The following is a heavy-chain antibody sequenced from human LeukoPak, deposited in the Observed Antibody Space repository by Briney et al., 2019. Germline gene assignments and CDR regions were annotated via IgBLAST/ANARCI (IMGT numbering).Heavy chain of an antibody. V-gene: IGHV3-33*01. J-gene: IGHJ6*02. Sequence: PGRSLRLSCAASGFTFSSYGMHWVRQAPGKGLEWVAVIWYDGSNKHYADSVKGRFTISRDNSKNTMNLQMNSLRAEDTAVYYCARELSMVRGPYYYGMDVWGQGTMVIVSS. CDR3: ARELSMVRGPYYYGMDV. CDR2: IWYDGSNK. D-gene: IGHD3-10*01. CDR1: GFTFSSYG.